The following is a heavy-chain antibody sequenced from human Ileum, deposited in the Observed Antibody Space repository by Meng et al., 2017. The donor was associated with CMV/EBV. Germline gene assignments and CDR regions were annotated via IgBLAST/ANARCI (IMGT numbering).Heavy chain of an antibody. CDR1: GLIFSSFG. V-gene: IGHV3-30*18. J-gene: IGHJ4*02. Sequence: ASGLIFSSFGMHWVRQAPGKGLEWVAFISYDGSEKHYVDSVKGRFTISRDNSKNTLYLQMNSLRAEDTAVYFCAKDIKWRQHWGHSWGQGTLVTVSS. D-gene: IGHD7-27*01. CDR2: ISYDGSEK. CDR3: AKDIKWRQHWGHS.